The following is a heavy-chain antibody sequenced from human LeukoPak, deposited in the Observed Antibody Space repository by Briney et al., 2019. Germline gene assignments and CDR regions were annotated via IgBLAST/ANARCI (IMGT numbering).Heavy chain of an antibody. V-gene: IGHV4-30-2*01. CDR3: ARVTSQYQLLYLDY. CDR1: GGSISSGGYY. J-gene: IGHJ4*02. D-gene: IGHD2-2*02. Sequence: PSQTLSLTCTVSGGSISSGGYYWSWIRQPPGKGLEWIGYIYHSGSTYYNPSLKSRVTISVDRSKNQFSLKLSSVTAADTAVYYCARVTSQYQLLYLDYWGQGTLVTVSS. CDR2: IYHSGST.